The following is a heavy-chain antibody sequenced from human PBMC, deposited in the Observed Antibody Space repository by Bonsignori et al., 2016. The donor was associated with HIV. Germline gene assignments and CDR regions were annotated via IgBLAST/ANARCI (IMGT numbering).Heavy chain of an antibody. Sequence: GESLKISCAASGFTFSDYYMSWIRQAPGKGLEWVSYISSSGSTIYYADSVKGRFTISRDNAKNSLYLQMNSLRAEDTAVYYCASSDLHVQVGAHDAFDIWGQGTMVTVSS. D-gene: IGHD1-26*01. J-gene: IGHJ3*02. CDR2: ISSSGSTI. V-gene: IGHV3-11*01. CDR3: ASSDLHVQVGAHDAFDI. CDR1: GFTFSDYY.